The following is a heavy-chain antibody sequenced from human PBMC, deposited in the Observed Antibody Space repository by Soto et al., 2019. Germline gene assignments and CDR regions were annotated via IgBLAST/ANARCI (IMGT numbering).Heavy chain of an antibody. J-gene: IGHJ4*02. CDR3: AREPEAYYYDSSGYVGFDY. CDR2: ISSSSSYI. CDR1: GFTFSSYS. Sequence: GGSLRLSCAASGFTFSSYSMNWVRQAPGKGLEWVSSISSSSSYIYYADSVKGRFTISRDNAKNSLYLQMNSLRAEDTAVYYCAREPEAYYYDSSGYVGFDYWGQGTLVTVSS. V-gene: IGHV3-21*01. D-gene: IGHD3-22*01.